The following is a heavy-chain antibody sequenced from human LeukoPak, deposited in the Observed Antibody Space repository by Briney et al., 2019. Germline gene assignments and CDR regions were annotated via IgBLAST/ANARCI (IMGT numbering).Heavy chain of an antibody. J-gene: IGHJ4*02. V-gene: IGHV3-23*01. CDR2: ITDTGGST. D-gene: IGHD2-8*02. CDR3: AKGSAGGRPYYFDY. Sequence: PGGSLRLSCAASGFTFSSYAMSWVRQAPGKGLEWVSAITDTGGSTYYADSVKGRFTISRDNSKNTLYLQMSSLRAEDTAVYYCAKGSAGGRPYYFDYWGQGTLATVSS. CDR1: GFTFSSYA.